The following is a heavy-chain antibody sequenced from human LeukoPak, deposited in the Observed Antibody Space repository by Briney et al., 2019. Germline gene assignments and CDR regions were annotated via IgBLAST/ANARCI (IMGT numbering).Heavy chain of an antibody. D-gene: IGHD6-13*01. CDR2: INWNSAVI. CDR1: GFTFDDYA. J-gene: IGHJ4*02. Sequence: PGGSLRLSCSASGFTFDDYAMHWVRQTPGKGLEWVSGINWNSAVIGYADSVKGRFTISRDNAKNSLYLQMNSLRAEDTATYYCARNAGNDYWGQGTLVTVSS. V-gene: IGHV3-9*01. CDR3: ARNAGNDY.